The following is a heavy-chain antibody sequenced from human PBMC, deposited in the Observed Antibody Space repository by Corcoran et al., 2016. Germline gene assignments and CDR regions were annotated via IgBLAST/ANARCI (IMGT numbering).Heavy chain of an antibody. Sequence: EVQLVESGGGLVQPGGSLRLSCAASGFTFSSYWMSWVRQAPGKGLEWVANIKQDGSEKYYVDSVKGRFTISRDNAKNSLYLQMNSLRAEDTAVYYCARDTYDICSSTSCYPYYYYYYGMVVWGQGTTVTVSS. D-gene: IGHD2-2*01. CDR1: GFTFSSYW. CDR2: IKQDGSEK. J-gene: IGHJ6*02. V-gene: IGHV3-7*01. CDR3: ARDTYDICSSTSCYPYYYYYYGMVV.